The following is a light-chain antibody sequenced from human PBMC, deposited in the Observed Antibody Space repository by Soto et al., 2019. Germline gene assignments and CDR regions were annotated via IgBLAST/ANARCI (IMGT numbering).Light chain of an antibody. CDR3: QQYGSSPLVT. Sequence: EIVLTQSPGTLSLSPGERATLSCRASQSVRSSYLAWYQQKPGQAPRLLIYGASSWATGIPDRFSGSGSGTDFTLTISRLEPEDFAVYYCQQYGSSPLVTFGQGTRLEIK. CDR2: GAS. V-gene: IGKV3-20*01. J-gene: IGKJ5*01. CDR1: QSVRSSY.